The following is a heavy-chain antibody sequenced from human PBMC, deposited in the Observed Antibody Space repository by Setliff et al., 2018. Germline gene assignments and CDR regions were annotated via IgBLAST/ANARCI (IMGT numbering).Heavy chain of an antibody. CDR2: ISAYNGDT. CDR3: ARGGRWLLLGWEYGMDV. CDR1: GYTFTNYG. V-gene: IGHV1-18*01. Sequence: ASVKVSCKASGYTFTNYGISWVRQAPGQGLEWMGWISAYNGDTTYTQNLQGRVTLTTDTSTTTAYMELRSLRSDDTAVYYCARGGRWLLLGWEYGMDVWGQGTTVTVS. J-gene: IGHJ6*02. D-gene: IGHD3-3*01.